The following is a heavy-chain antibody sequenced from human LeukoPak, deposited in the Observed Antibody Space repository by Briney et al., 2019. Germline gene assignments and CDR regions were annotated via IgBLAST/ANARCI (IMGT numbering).Heavy chain of an antibody. V-gene: IGHV3-30*04. D-gene: IGHD5-12*01. CDR3: ATWALGLRPGADY. CDR2: ISYDGSNK. J-gene: IGHJ4*02. CDR1: GFTCSSYA. Sequence: GGSLRLSCAASGFTCSSYAMHWVRQAPGKGLEWVAVISYDGSNKYYADSVKGRFTISRDNSKNTLYLQMNSLRTEDTAVYYCATWALGLRPGADYWGQGTLVTVSS.